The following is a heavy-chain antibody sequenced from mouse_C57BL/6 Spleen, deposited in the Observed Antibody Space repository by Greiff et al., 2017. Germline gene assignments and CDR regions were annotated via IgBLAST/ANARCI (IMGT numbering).Heavy chain of an antibody. CDR3: ASRGAYDGYYAWFAY. CDR1: GYTFTDYY. Sequence: VKVVEPGPELVKPGASVKISCKASGYTFTDYYINWVKQRPGQGLEWIGWIFPGSGSTYYNEKFKGKATLTVDKSSSTAYMLLNSLTSKDSAVYFCASRGAYDGYYAWFAYWGQGTLVTVSA. J-gene: IGHJ3*01. D-gene: IGHD2-3*01. V-gene: IGHV1-75*01. CDR2: IFPGSGST.